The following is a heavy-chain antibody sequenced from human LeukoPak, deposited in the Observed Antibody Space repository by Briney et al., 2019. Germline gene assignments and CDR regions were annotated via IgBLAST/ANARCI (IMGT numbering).Heavy chain of an antibody. V-gene: IGHV3-48*03. CDR3: TTLTVASSFDY. J-gene: IGHJ4*02. CDR1: EFAFSVHE. Sequence: PGGSLRLSCAASEFAFSVHEMYWVRQAPGKGLEWVSYISSSGGTRYYADSVKGRFTISRDNAKNSLYLQMNSLRAEDTAVYYCTTLTVASSFDYWGQGALVTVSS. CDR2: ISSSGGTR. D-gene: IGHD6-19*01.